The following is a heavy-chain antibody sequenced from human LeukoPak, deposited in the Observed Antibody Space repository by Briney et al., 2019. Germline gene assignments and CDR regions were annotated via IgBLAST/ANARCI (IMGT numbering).Heavy chain of an antibody. Sequence: GGSLRLSCAASGFTFTNYWIHWVRQAPGKGLVWVSCINGDGSTSNYADSVKGRFTISRDNAKNTLYLQMHSLRAEDTAVYYCARDEPTVTTGPPVGSWGQGTLVTVSS. CDR3: ARDEPTVTTGPPVGS. D-gene: IGHD4-17*01. CDR2: INGDGSTS. CDR1: GFTFTNYW. J-gene: IGHJ4*02. V-gene: IGHV3-74*01.